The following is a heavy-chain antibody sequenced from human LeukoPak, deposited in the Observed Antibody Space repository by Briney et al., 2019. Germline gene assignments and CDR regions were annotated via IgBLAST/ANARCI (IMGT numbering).Heavy chain of an antibody. Sequence: PSETLSLTCTVSGGSISSGDYYWSWIRQPPGKGLEWIGYIYYSGSTYYNPSLKSRVTISVDTSKNQFSLKLSSVTAADTAVYYCARDCSSTSCWDAFDIWGQGTMVTVSS. J-gene: IGHJ3*02. CDR3: ARDCSSTSCWDAFDI. V-gene: IGHV4-30-4*08. CDR2: IYYSGST. CDR1: GGSISSGDYY. D-gene: IGHD2-2*01.